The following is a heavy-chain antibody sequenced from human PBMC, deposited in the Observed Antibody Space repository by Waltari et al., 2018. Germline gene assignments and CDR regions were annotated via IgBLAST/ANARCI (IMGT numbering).Heavy chain of an antibody. J-gene: IGHJ4*02. D-gene: IGHD3-10*01. Sequence: EVQLLESGGGLVQPGGSLRLSCAASGFTFSNYAMSWVRQAPGKGLEWVSAISVRGDNTCYVDSVKGRFTISRDNSKNTLYLQMNSLRAEDTAVYYCAKHLTLVRGIGPYFDYWGQGTLVTVSS. CDR1: GFTFSNYA. CDR3: AKHLTLVRGIGPYFDY. CDR2: ISVRGDNT. V-gene: IGHV3-23*01.